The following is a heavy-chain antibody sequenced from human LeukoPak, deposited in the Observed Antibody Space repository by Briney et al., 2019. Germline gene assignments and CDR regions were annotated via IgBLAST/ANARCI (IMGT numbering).Heavy chain of an antibody. Sequence: GGSLRLSCAASGFTFNNYAMSWVRQAPGKGLEWVSSISSSGGSTYYTDSVKGRFTVSRDNSKNTLYLQMNSLRAEDTAVYYCANYDSSGYYYYYYGMDVWGQGTTVTVSS. D-gene: IGHD3-22*01. V-gene: IGHV3-23*01. CDR3: ANYDSSGYYYYYYGMDV. CDR2: ISSSGGST. CDR1: GFTFNNYA. J-gene: IGHJ6*02.